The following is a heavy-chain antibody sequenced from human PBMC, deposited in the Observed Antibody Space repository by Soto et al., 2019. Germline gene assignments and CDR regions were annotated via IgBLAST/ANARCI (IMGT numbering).Heavy chain of an antibody. CDR2: ISSSSSYI. J-gene: IGHJ4*02. V-gene: IGHV3-21*01. CDR3: ARGPRYCSGGSCYSVASGGY. CDR1: GFTFSSYS. Sequence: GGSLRLSCAASGFTFSSYSMNWVRQAPGKGLEWVSSISSSSSYIYYADSVKGRFTISRDNAKNSLYLQMNSLRAEDTAVYYCARGPRYCSGGSCYSVASGGYWGQGTLVTVSS. D-gene: IGHD2-15*01.